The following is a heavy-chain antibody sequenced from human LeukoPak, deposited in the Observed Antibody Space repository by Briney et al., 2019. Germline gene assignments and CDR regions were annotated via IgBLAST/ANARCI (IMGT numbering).Heavy chain of an antibody. D-gene: IGHD2-15*01. CDR1: GFTFSSYG. CDR2: ISYDGSNK. CDR3: ARGGFKYNYYDAMDV. Sequence: PGGSLRLSCAASGFTFSSYGMHWVRQAPGKGLEWVAVISYDGSNKYYADSVKGRFTISRDNAKNTLYLQMNSQRAEDTAVYYCARGGFKYNYYDAMDVWGQGTTVTVSS. J-gene: IGHJ6*02. V-gene: IGHV3-30*03.